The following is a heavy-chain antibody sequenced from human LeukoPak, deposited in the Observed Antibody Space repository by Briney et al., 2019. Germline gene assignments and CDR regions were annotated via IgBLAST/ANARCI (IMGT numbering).Heavy chain of an antibody. D-gene: IGHD3-10*01. CDR3: ARLSGTYGPLDY. J-gene: IGHJ4*02. CDR1: GYNFPTYW. Sequence: GESLKISCQGSGYNFPTYWIGWVRHMSGKGLEWMGIIYPSDSDTRYSPSFQGQVTTSADKSISTAYLQWSSLKASDTAIYYCARLSGTYGPLDYWGQGTLVTVSS. CDR2: IYPSDSDT. V-gene: IGHV5-51*01.